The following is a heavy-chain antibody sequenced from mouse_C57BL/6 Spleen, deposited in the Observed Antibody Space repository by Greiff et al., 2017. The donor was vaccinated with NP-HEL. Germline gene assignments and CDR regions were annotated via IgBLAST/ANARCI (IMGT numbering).Heavy chain of an antibody. V-gene: IGHV1-39*01. CDR1: GYSFTDYN. CDR2: INPNYGTT. Sequence: VQLKESGPELVKPGASVKISCKASGYSFTDYNMNWVKQSNGQSLEWIGVINPNYGTTSYNQKFKGKATLTVDQSSSTAYMQLNSLTSEDSAVYYCARPRGNYEAGNAMDDWGKGTSVTVSS. CDR3: ARPRGNYEAGNAMDD. J-gene: IGHJ4*01. D-gene: IGHD2-1*01.